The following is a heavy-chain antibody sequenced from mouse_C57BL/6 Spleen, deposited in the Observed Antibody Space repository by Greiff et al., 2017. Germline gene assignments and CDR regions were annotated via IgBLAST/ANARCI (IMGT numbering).Heavy chain of an antibody. Sequence: QVQLQQPGAELVRPGSSVKLSCKASGYTFTSYWMHWVKQRPIQGLEWIGNIDPSDSETHYNQKFKDKATLTVDKSSSTAYMQLSSLTYEDSAVYYCARGYDYGWFAYWGQGTLVTVSA. D-gene: IGHD2-4*01. CDR1: GYTFTSYW. CDR2: IDPSDSET. V-gene: IGHV1-52*01. CDR3: ARGYDYGWFAY. J-gene: IGHJ3*01.